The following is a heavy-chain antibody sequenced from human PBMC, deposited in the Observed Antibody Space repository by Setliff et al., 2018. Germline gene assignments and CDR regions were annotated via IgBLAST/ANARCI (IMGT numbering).Heavy chain of an antibody. D-gene: IGHD2-2*01. V-gene: IGHV1-18*01. CDR2: IGVYTCKS. CDR3: SRLVRYCTTTSCQGASGAEL. CDR1: GYTFSDYG. Sequence: ASVKVSCKASGYTFSDYGITWVRQAPGQGLEWMGWIGVYTCKSYFAHKFQGRVTMTTDPSTTTAYLELRSLTSDDTAVYYCSRLVRYCTTTSCQGASGAELWGQGTLVTVSS. J-gene: IGHJ4*02.